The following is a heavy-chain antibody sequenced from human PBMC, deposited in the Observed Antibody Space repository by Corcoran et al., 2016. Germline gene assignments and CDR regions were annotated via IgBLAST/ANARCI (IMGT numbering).Heavy chain of an antibody. Sequence: EVQLVESGGGLVQPGGSLRLSCAASGFTFSSYDMHWVRQATGKGLEWVSAIGTAGDTYYPGSVKGRFTISRESAKNSLYLQMNSLRAEDTAVYYCARDRGGATRGLFDYWGQGTLVTVSS. V-gene: IGHV3-13*01. CDR2: IGTAGDT. J-gene: IGHJ4*02. CDR3: ARDRGGATRGLFDY. CDR1: GFTFSSYD. D-gene: IGHD5-12*01.